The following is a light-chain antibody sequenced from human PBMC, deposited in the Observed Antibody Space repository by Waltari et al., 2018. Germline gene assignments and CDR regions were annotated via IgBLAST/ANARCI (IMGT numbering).Light chain of an antibody. J-gene: IGKJ4*01. V-gene: IGKV3-20*01. CDR1: QSVNKNY. CDR3: QQYGSSLLT. Sequence: EVVLTQSPGTLSLSPGERATLSCRTSQSVNKNYLAWYQQKPGQAPRPLIYGASSRATGIPDRFSGSGSGTDFTLAISRLEPEDFAVYYCQQYGSSLLTFGGGTKVEIK. CDR2: GAS.